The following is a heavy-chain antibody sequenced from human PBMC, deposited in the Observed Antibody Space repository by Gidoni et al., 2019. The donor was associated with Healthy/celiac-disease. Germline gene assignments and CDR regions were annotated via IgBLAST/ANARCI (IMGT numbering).Heavy chain of an antibody. CDR2: IKSKTDGGTT. Sequence: EVQLVESGGGLVKPGGSLSLSCAASGFTLSNAWMSWGRQAPGKGLEWVGRIKSKTDGGTTDYAAPVKGRFTISRDDSKNTLYLQMNSLKTEDTAVYYCTTEGSGYSGSYWDAFDIWGQGTMVTVSS. V-gene: IGHV3-15*01. CDR1: GFTLSNAW. J-gene: IGHJ3*02. D-gene: IGHD1-26*01. CDR3: TTEGSGYSGSYWDAFDI.